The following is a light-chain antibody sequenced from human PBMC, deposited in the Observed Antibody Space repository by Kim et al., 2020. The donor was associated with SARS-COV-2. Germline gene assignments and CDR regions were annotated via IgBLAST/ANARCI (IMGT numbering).Light chain of an antibody. CDR2: YDS. J-gene: IGLJ3*02. Sequence: SYGLTQPPSVSVAPGKTARITCGGNNIGSKSVHWYQQKPGQAPVLVIYYDSDRPSGIPERYSGSNSGNTATLTISRVEAGDEADYYCQVWDSSSDHPGVFGGGTQLTVL. V-gene: IGLV3-21*04. CDR1: NIGSKS. CDR3: QVWDSSSDHPGV.